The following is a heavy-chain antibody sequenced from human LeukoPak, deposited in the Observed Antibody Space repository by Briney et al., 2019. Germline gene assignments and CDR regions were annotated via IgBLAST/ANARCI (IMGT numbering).Heavy chain of an antibody. CDR1: SGSISGYY. CDR3: ARGSPLMAGIYNFDY. V-gene: IGHV4-59*01. Sequence: SETLSLTCSVSSGSISGYYWNWIRQPPGKGLEWIGQIFYSGSTTYNPSLKSPVTISVDTSKNQFSLKVRSVTAADTAVYYCARGSPLMAGIYNFDYWGQGRLVTVSS. D-gene: IGHD6-19*01. CDR2: IFYSGST. J-gene: IGHJ4*02.